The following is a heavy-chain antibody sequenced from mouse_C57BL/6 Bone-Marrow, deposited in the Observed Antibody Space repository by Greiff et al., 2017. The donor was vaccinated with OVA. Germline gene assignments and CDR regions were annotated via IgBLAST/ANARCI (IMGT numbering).Heavy chain of an antibody. V-gene: IGHV5-17*01. D-gene: IGHD3-3*01. J-gene: IGHJ3*01. Sequence: EVQGVESGGGLVKPGGSLKLSCAASGFTFSDYGMHWVRQAPEKGLEWVAYISSGSSTLYYADTVKGRFTISRDNAKNTLFLQMTSLRSEDTAMYYCARTRDEAYWGQGTLVTVSA. CDR3: ARTRDEAY. CDR2: ISSGSSTL. CDR1: GFTFSDYG.